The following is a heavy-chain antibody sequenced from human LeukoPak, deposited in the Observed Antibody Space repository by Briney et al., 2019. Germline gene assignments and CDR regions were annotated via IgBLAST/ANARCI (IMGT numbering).Heavy chain of an antibody. CDR2: ISSNGGST. J-gene: IGHJ4*02. CDR3: ARADITGTSYYFDY. V-gene: IGHV3-64*01. Sequence: GGSLRLSCAASGFTFSSYAMHWVRQAPGKGLEYVSAISSNGGSTYYANSVKGRFTISRDNSKNTLYLQMGSLRVEDMAVYYCARADITGTSYYFDYRGQGTLVTVSS. CDR1: GFTFSSYA. D-gene: IGHD1-20*01.